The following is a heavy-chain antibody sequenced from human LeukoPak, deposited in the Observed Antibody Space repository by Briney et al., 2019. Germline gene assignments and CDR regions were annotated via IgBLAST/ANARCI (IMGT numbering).Heavy chain of an antibody. CDR2: IYDSGST. CDR1: GGSIRSSYYY. Sequence: SETLSLTCTVSGGSIRSSYYYWGWIRQPPGKGLEWIGSIYDSGSTYYNPSLKSRVTISVDTSKNQFSLKLNSVTAADTAVYYCARAWGSTAYYFDYWGQGTLVTVSS. CDR3: ARAWGSTAYYFDY. J-gene: IGHJ4*02. V-gene: IGHV4-39*01. D-gene: IGHD3-16*01.